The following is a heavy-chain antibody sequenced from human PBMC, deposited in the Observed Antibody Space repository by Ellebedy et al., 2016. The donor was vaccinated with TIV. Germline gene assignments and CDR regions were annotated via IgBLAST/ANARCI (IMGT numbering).Heavy chain of an antibody. V-gene: IGHV3-23*01. CDR1: GFTFSSYA. CDR3: ANRAQDFGVVIHFDY. J-gene: IGHJ4*02. D-gene: IGHD3-3*01. Sequence: GESLKISCAASGFTFSSYALSYVFQAPGKGLEWVSAISGSGGSTYYADSVKGRFTISRDNSKNTLYLQMNSLRAEDTAVYYCANRAQDFGVVIHFDYWGQGTLVTVSS. CDR2: ISGSGGST.